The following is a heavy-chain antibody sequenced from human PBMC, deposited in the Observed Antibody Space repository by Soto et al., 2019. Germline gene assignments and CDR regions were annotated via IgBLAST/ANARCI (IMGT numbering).Heavy chain of an antibody. V-gene: IGHV4-34*01. Sequence: QVQLQQSGAGLLKPSETLSLTCDVYGGSFSDYIWTWIRQTPGKGLQWIGQINHSGSANYNPSLKSSVTISVHTSSSQFSLELSSVTAADTAVYYCARGLISGSHYSGGWYYFDSWGQGTQVTVSS. J-gene: IGHJ4*02. D-gene: IGHD1-26*01. CDR2: INHSGSA. CDR1: GGSFSDYI. CDR3: ARGLISGSHYSGGWYYFDS.